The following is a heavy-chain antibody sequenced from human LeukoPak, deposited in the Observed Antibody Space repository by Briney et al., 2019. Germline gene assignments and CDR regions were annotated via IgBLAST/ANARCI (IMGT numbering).Heavy chain of an antibody. CDR3: ARAFYS. V-gene: IGHV3-48*03. CDR2: ISSSGSTI. J-gene: IGHJ4*02. Sequence: GGSLRLSCVASGFTVSGSEMNWIRQAPGKGLEWVSHISSSGSTIYYTDSVKGRFTISKDNAKNSLYLQMNSLRVDDTAVYYCARAFYSWGQGTLVTVSS. CDR1: GFTVSGSE.